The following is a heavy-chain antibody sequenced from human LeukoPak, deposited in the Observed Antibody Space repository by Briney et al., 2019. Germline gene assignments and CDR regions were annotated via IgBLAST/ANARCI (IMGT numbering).Heavy chain of an antibody. CDR3: ARATPCSGGSCYFSHYYYYYMDV. V-gene: IGHV4-34*01. Sequence: SSETLSLTCAVYGGSFSSYYWSWIRQPPGKGLEWIGEINHSGSTNYNPSLKSRVTISVDTSKNQFSLKLSSVTAADTAVYYCARATPCSGGSCYFSHYYYYYMDVWGKGTTVTISS. J-gene: IGHJ6*03. CDR1: GGSFSSYY. CDR2: INHSGST. D-gene: IGHD2-15*01.